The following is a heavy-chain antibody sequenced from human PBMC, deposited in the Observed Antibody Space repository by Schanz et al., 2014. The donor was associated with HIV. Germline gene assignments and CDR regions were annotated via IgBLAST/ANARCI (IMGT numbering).Heavy chain of an antibody. CDR3: ARGNDFFGGVPDY. D-gene: IGHD3-16*01. V-gene: IGHV3-23*01. CDR2: IGGSGGNT. J-gene: IGHJ4*02. Sequence: EVLLLESGGDLIQPGGSLRLSCAASGFNFAGYAMTWVRQAPGKGLEWVSAIGGSGGNTNYADSVKGRFLISRDNFKNTVSLQMNSLRAEDTAVYYCARGNDFFGGVPDYWGQGTLVSVSS. CDR1: GFNFAGYA.